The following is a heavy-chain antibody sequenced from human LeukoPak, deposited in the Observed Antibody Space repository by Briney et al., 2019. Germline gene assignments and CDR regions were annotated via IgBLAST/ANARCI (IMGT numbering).Heavy chain of an antibody. CDR3: ARGSPGYCSGGSCLGYYYYGMDV. V-gene: IGHV4-30-2*01. CDR2: IYHSGST. CDR1: GGSISSGGYS. D-gene: IGHD2-15*01. Sequence: SQTLSLTCAVSGGSISSGGYSWSWIRQPPGKGLEWIGYIYHSGSTYYNPSLKSRVTISVDRSKNQFSLKLSSVTAADTAVYYCARGSPGYCSGGSCLGYYYYGMDVWGQGTTVTVSS. J-gene: IGHJ6*02.